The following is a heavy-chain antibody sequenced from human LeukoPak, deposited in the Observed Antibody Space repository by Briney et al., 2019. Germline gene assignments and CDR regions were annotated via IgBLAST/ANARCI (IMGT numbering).Heavy chain of an antibody. Sequence: PSETLSLTCAVYGGSFSGYYWSWIRQPPGKGLEWIGEINHSGSTNYNPSLKSRVTISVDTSKNRFSLKLSSVTAADTAVYYCASGSPSPMDVWGQGTTVTVSS. J-gene: IGHJ6*02. CDR1: GGSFSGYY. CDR3: ASGSPSPMDV. V-gene: IGHV4-34*01. CDR2: INHSGST.